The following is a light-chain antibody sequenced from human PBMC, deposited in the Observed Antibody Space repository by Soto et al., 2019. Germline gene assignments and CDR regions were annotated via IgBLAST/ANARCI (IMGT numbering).Light chain of an antibody. J-gene: IGLJ2*01. Sequence: QSVLTQPPSASGSPGQSVPISCTGTGSDVGGNNYVSWYQQHPGKAPKLMIYEVNKRPSGVPDRFSGSKSGNTASLTVSGLQADDEADYYCNSYVGNTNNVVFGGGTKLTVL. CDR2: EVN. CDR3: NSYVGNTNNVV. V-gene: IGLV2-8*01. CDR1: GSDVGGNNY.